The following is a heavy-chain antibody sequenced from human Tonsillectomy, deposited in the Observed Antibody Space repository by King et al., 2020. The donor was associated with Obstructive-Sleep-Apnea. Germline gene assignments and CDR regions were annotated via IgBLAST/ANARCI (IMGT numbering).Heavy chain of an antibody. V-gene: IGHV3-15*01. J-gene: IGHJ4*02. CDR1: GFTFSNAW. Sequence: VQLVESGGGLVKPGGSLRLSCAASGFTFSNAWMSWVRQAPGKGLEWVGRIKSKTDGGTTDYAAPVKGRFTISRDDSKNTLYLQMNSLKTEDTAVYYCTTDIVLMVYANFDYWGQGTLVTVSS. CDR3: TTDIVLMVYANFDY. CDR2: IKSKTDGGTT. D-gene: IGHD2-8*01.